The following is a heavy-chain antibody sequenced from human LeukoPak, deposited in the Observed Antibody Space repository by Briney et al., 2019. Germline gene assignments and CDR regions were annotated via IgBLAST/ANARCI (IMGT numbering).Heavy chain of an antibody. CDR2: IYTSGST. Sequence: SETLSLTCTVSGGSISSGSYYWSWIRQPAGKGLEWIGRIYTSGSTYYNPSLKSRVTISVDTSKNQFSLKLSSVTAADTAVYYCARIEREYSSSWRRGDYWGQGTLVTVSS. CDR3: ARIEREYSSSWRRGDY. CDR1: GGSISSGSYY. V-gene: IGHV4-61*02. J-gene: IGHJ4*02. D-gene: IGHD6-13*01.